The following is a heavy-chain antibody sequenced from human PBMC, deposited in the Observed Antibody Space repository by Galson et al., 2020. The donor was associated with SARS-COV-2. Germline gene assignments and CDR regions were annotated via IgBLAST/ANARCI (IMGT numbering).Heavy chain of an antibody. CDR3: ASSPAVMITFGGGAFEI. J-gene: IGHJ3*02. Sequence: SETLSLTCTVSGGSISSGSYYWSWIRQPAGKGLEWIGRIYTSGSTNYNPSPKSRVTISVDTSKNQFSLKLSSVTAADTAVYYCASSPAVMITFGGGAFEIWGQGTMVTVSS. CDR2: IYTSGST. V-gene: IGHV4-61*02. CDR1: GGSISSGSYY. D-gene: IGHD3-16*01.